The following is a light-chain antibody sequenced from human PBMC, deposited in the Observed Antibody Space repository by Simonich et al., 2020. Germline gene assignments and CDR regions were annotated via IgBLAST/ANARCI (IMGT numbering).Light chain of an antibody. CDR1: QSVSSN. J-gene: IGKJ3*01. CDR2: GAS. CDR3: QQYNNWPFT. V-gene: IGKV3-15*01. Sequence: EIVMTQSQATLSVSPGESATLSCRASQSVSSNLAWYQQKHGQAPRLLIYGASTRATGIPARFRGSGSGTEFTLTISSMQSEDFAVYYCQQYNNWPFTFGPGTKVDIK.